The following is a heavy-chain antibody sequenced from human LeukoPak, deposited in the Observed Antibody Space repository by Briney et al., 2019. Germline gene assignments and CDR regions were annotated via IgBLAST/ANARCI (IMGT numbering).Heavy chain of an antibody. CDR3: ARHLPARIAAGYYYYMDV. Sequence: GSLRLSCAASGFTFSSYGMHWVRQAPGKGLEWVTFIRYDGSNKYYADSVKGRFTISRDNSKNTLYLQMNSLRPEDTAVYYCARHLPARIAAGYYYYMDVWGKGTTVTISS. J-gene: IGHJ6*03. V-gene: IGHV3-30*02. D-gene: IGHD6-13*01. CDR2: IRYDGSNK. CDR1: GFTFSSYG.